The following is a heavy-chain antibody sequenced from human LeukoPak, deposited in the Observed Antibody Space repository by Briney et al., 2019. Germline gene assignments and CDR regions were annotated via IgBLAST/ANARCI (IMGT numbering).Heavy chain of an antibody. CDR3: ATLAYCGGDCYWDAFDI. Sequence: PSETQSLTCTVSGGSISSYYWSWIRQPPGKGLEWIGYIYYSGSTNYNPSLKSRVTISVDTSKNQFSLKLSSVTAADTAVYYCATLAYCGGDCYWDAFDIWGQGTMVTVSS. CDR2: IYYSGST. CDR1: GGSISSYY. D-gene: IGHD2-21*02. V-gene: IGHV4-59*08. J-gene: IGHJ3*02.